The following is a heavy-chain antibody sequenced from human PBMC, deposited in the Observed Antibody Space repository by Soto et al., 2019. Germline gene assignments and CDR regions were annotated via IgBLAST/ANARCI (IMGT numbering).Heavy chain of an antibody. CDR2: ISGGGGST. CDR3: AKPESSYSWGNGPDY. Sequence: GSLRLSCAASGFTFRSYAMNWVRQAPGKGLEWVSAISGGGGSTYYADSVKGRFTISRDNSKNTLYLQMNSLRAEDTALYYCAKPESSYSWGNGPDYWGQGTLVTVSS. J-gene: IGHJ4*02. V-gene: IGHV3-23*01. D-gene: IGHD1-26*01. CDR1: GFTFRSYA.